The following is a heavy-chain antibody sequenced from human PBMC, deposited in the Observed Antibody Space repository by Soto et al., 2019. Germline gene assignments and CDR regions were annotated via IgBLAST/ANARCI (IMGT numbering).Heavy chain of an antibody. D-gene: IGHD1-26*01. CDR1: GYTFTSYA. V-gene: IGHV1-3*01. CDR3: ARAYVGAGYFDY. CDR2: INAGNGNT. J-gene: IGHJ4*02. Sequence: QVQLVQSGAEVKKPGASVKVSCKASGYTFTSYAMHWVRQAPGQRLEWMGWINAGNGNTKYSQKFQGRVTITRDSSASTAYMELSSLRSEDTAVYYCARAYVGAGYFDYWGQGTLVTVSS.